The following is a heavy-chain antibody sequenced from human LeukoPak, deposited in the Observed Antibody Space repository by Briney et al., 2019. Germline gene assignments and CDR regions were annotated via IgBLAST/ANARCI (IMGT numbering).Heavy chain of an antibody. CDR1: GFSFRTYW. V-gene: IGHV3-7*01. CDR3: ARDAYTSASDS. CDR2: LSPEGSDK. D-gene: IGHD3-16*01. Sequence: GGSLRLSCAASGFSFRTYWMAWVRQAPGKGLEWVANLSPEGSDKFYVDSVKGRFTIFRDNAKSSVYLQMSSLRVEDTAVYYCARDAYTSASDSWGQGTLVSVSS. J-gene: IGHJ5*01.